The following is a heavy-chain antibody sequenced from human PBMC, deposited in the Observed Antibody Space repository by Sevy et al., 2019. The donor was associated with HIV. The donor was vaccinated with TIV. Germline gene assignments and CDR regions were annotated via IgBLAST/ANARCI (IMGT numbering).Heavy chain of an antibody. CDR3: VKELGYCSSTSCLKYYYYYMDV. CDR2: ISSNGGST. D-gene: IGHD2-2*01. Sequence: GGSLRLSCSASGFTFSSYAMHWVRQAPGKGLEYVSAISSNGGSTYYAHSVKGRFIISRDNSKNTLYLQMSSLRAEDTAVYYCVKELGYCSSTSCLKYYYYYMDVWGKGTTVTVSS. J-gene: IGHJ6*03. V-gene: IGHV3-64D*06. CDR1: GFTFSSYA.